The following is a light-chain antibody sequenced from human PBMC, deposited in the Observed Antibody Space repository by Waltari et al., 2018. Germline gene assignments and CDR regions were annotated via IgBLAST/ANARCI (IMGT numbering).Light chain of an antibody. J-gene: IGLJ2*01. CDR2: DVS. CDR3: CSYAGSYTGVL. Sequence: QSALTQPRSVSGSPGQSVTISCPGTSSDIGGFNYVSWYQQHPVKAPKLIIYDVSERPSGVPDRFSGSKSANTASLTISGLQAEDEADYYCCSYAGSYTGVLFGGGTKLTVL. CDR1: SSDIGGFNY. V-gene: IGLV2-11*01.